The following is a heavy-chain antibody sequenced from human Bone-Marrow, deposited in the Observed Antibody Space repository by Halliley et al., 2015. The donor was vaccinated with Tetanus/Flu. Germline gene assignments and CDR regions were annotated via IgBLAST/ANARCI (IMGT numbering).Heavy chain of an antibody. Sequence: ITPTLNIAHYAESLQGRVTINAEKSTSTVYMELRSLRFEDTAVYYCATSGRPDQYVNNLWFDPWGQGTLVTVSS. CDR3: ATSGRPDQYVNNLWFDP. V-gene: IGHV1-69*02. CDR2: ITPTLNIA. J-gene: IGHJ5*02. D-gene: IGHD1-1*01.